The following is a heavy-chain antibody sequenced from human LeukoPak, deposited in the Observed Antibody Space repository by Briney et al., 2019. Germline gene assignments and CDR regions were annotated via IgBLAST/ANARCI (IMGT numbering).Heavy chain of an antibody. J-gene: IGHJ5*02. Sequence: GGSLRLSCAASGFXFSSYSINWVRQAPGKGLEWVSSISSSSSYIYYADSVKGRFTISRDNAKNSLYLQMNSLRAEDTAVYYCASDSQAAGIGNWFDPWGQGTLVTVSS. CDR2: ISSSSSYI. CDR3: ASDSQAAGIGNWFDP. V-gene: IGHV3-21*01. CDR1: GFXFSSYS. D-gene: IGHD6-13*01.